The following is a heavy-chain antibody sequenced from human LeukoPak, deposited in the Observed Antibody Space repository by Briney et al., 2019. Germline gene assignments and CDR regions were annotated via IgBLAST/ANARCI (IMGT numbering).Heavy chain of an antibody. CDR1: GGSISSYY. CDR2: IYYSGST. CDR3: ARFGGKRGELRHRNWFDP. V-gene: IGHV4-59*01. J-gene: IGHJ5*02. D-gene: IGHD1-26*01. Sequence: SETLSLTCTVSGGSISSYYWSWIRQPPGKGLEWIGYIYYSGSTNYNPSLKSRVTISVDTSKNQFSLKLSSVTAADTAVYYCARFGGKRGELRHRNWFDPWGRGTLVTVSS.